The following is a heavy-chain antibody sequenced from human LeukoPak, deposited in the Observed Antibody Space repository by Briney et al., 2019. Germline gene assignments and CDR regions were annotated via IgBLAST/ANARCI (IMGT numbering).Heavy chain of an antibody. CDR3: ARGWSGPLPDV. CDR2: IYTGGST. D-gene: IGHD3-3*01. J-gene: IGHJ6*02. V-gene: IGHV3-66*01. CDR1: GFTFSRNS. Sequence: GGSLRLSCAASGFTFSRNSMNWVRQAPGKGLEWVSVIYTGGSTYYADSVKGRFTISRDNSKNTLYLHMNSLRVEDTAVYYCARGWSGPLPDVWGQGTTVTVSS.